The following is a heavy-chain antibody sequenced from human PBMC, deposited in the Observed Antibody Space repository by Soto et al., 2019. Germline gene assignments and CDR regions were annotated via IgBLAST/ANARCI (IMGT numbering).Heavy chain of an antibody. V-gene: IGHV3-23*01. CDR1: GFTFSSYA. Sequence: GGSLSLSCAASGFTFSSYAMSWVRQAPGKGLEWVSAISGSGGSTYYADSVKGRFTISRDNSKNTLYLQMNSLRAEDTAVYYCAKGVMVRGASFYYFDYWGQGTLVTVSS. CDR3: AKGVMVRGASFYYFDY. D-gene: IGHD3-10*01. J-gene: IGHJ4*02. CDR2: ISGSGGST.